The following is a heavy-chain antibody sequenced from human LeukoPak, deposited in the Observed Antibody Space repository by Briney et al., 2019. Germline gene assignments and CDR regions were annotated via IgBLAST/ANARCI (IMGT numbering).Heavy chain of an antibody. CDR1: GDSIGINNYS. J-gene: IGHJ6*03. Sequence: SETLSLTCTVSGDSIGINNYSWGWIRQPPGKGLEWIGSIHYSGSTYYNPSLKSRVTISVDTSKNQFSLQLSSVTAADTASYYCARQYSYYYMDVWGKGTTVTVSS. CDR2: IHYSGST. V-gene: IGHV4-39*01. CDR3: ARQYSYYYMDV.